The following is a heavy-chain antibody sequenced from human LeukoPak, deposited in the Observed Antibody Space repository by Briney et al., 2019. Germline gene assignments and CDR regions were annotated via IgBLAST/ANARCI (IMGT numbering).Heavy chain of an antibody. D-gene: IGHD2-8*01. CDR3: TRDVWGDRDNYFDC. V-gene: IGHV3-74*01. CDR2: INSNGRST. J-gene: IGHJ4*02. CDR1: GFSFSSYW. Sequence: PGGSLRLSCAASGFSFSSYWVHWVRQAPGKGLVWVSRINSNGRSTSYADSVKGRFTISRDNAKNTLYLEMNNLRAEDTAVYYCTRDVWGDRDNYFDCWGQGTLVTVSS.